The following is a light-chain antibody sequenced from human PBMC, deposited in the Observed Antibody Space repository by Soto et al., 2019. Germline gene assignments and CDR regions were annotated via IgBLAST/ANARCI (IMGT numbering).Light chain of an antibody. CDR3: SSYVSYSTFVV. CDR2: QVS. V-gene: IGLV2-14*01. J-gene: IGLJ2*01. CDR1: SSDIGAYNS. Sequence: QSALTQPASVSGSPGQSITISCTGTSSDIGAYNSVSWYQHHPGKAPKLIVFQVSFRPSAVSDRFSGSKSDNTASLTISGLQTEDEADYYCSSYVSYSTFVVFGGGTKVTVL.